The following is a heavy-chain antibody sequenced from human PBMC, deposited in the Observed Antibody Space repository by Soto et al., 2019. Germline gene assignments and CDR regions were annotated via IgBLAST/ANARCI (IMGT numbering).Heavy chain of an antibody. CDR1: GFTFSS. Sequence: SGFTFSSMHWVRQAPGKGLEWVAIISYDGNNKYYLDSVKGRFTISRDNSKNTLYLQMNSLRAEDTAVYYCTKDGVAGYGMDVWGQGTTVTVS. J-gene: IGHJ6*02. V-gene: IGHV3-30*18. CDR3: TKDGVAGYGMDV. D-gene: IGHD6-19*01. CDR2: ISYDGNNK.